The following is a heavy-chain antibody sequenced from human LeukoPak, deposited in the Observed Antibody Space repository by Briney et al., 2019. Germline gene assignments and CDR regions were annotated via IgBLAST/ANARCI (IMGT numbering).Heavy chain of an antibody. CDR1: GRTFSSYA. D-gene: IGHD4-11*01. Sequence: ASVKVFCKASGRTFSSYAISWVRQAPGQGLEWMGGILPIFGPANYAQKFQGRVTITADESTRTAYMELSSLRSEDTAVYHCATDPEYTPHDYTNYGSHAHYDQNYFDYWGQGTLVTVSS. V-gene: IGHV1-69*01. J-gene: IGHJ4*02. CDR2: ILPIFGPA. CDR3: ATDPEYTPHDYTNYGSHAHYDQNYFDY.